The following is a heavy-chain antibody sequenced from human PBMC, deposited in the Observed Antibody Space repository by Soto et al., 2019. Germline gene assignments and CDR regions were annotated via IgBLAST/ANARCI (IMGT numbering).Heavy chain of an antibody. J-gene: IGHJ4*02. V-gene: IGHV4-31*03. CDR1: GGSISSGGWY. CDR3: ASYVWGSYRSIDY. CDR2: IYYSGST. Sequence: LSLTCTVSGGSISSGGWYWSWIRQHPGKGLEWIGYIYYSGSTYHNPSLQSRVTISVETSKNQFSLKLSSVTAADTAVYYCASYVWGSYRSIDYWGQGALVTVSS. D-gene: IGHD3-16*02.